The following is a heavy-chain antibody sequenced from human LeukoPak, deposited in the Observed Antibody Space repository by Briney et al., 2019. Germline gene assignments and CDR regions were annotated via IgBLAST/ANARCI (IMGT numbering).Heavy chain of an antibody. Sequence: SETLSLTCTVSGGSISSSSYYWGWIRQPPGKGLEWIGSIYYSGSTYYNPSLKSRVIISVDTSKNQFSLKLSSVTAADTAVYYCARPNYDSSGLTDYWGQGTLVTVSS. V-gene: IGHV4-39*01. CDR2: IYYSGST. D-gene: IGHD3-22*01. J-gene: IGHJ4*02. CDR1: GGSISSSSYY. CDR3: ARPNYDSSGLTDY.